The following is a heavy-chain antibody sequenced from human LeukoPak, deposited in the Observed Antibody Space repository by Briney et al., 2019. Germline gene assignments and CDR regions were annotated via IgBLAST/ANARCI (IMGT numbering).Heavy chain of an antibody. J-gene: IGHJ6*03. CDR3: TTEAVIRDCRGGNCYRGDYYMDV. Sequence: GGSLRLSCTVSGFRFCDYAMVWVRQAPGKGLEWVGFIRSKLYVEAKKYAASVKARFTISRHDSKSIAYLQMNSLKSEDTAVYYCTTEAVIRDCRGGNCYRGDYYMDVWGKGATVIVPS. D-gene: IGHD2-15*01. CDR1: GFRFCDYA. CDR2: IRSKLYVEAK. V-gene: IGHV3-49*04.